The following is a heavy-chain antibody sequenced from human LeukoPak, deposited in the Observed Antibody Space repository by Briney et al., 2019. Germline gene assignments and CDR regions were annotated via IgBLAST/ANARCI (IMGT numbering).Heavy chain of an antibody. V-gene: IGHV1-2*02. D-gene: IGHD2-2*01. CDR1: GYTFTAYY. CDR3: TRGYQHGFDP. Sequence: ASVKVSCKASGYTFTAYYIEWVRQAPGQGLEWMGWINPTSGGTNYAQKFQGRVTMTRDTSISTASMELSRLTSDDTAMYYCTRGYQHGFDPWGQGTLVTVSS. CDR2: INPTSGGT. J-gene: IGHJ5*02.